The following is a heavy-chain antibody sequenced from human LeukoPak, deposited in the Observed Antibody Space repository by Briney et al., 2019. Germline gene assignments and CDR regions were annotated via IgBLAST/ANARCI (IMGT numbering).Heavy chain of an antibody. D-gene: IGHD3-10*01. CDR2: ISSSSTYI. V-gene: IGHV3-21*01. CDR3: ARQWFGELGWFDP. J-gene: IGHJ5*02. CDR1: GFTFSNYS. Sequence: RSGGSLRLSRAASGFTFSNYSLTWVRQAPGKGLEWVSSISSSSTYIYYADSVKGRFTIPRDNAKNSLSLQMNSLRGDDTAVYYCARQWFGELGWFDPWGQGTLVTVSS.